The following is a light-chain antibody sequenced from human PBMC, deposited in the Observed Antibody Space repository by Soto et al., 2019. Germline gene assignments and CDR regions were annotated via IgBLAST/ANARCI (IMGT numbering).Light chain of an antibody. CDR3: SSYTSSSTRF. CDR1: SSDVGGYNY. J-gene: IGLJ1*01. CDR2: DVS. V-gene: IGLV2-14*01. Sequence: HSALTQPASVSGSPGQSITISCTGTSSDVGGYNYVSWYQQHPGKAPKLMIYDVSNRPSGVSNRFSGSKSGNTASLTISGLQAEDEADYYCSSYTSSSTRFFGTGTKLTVL.